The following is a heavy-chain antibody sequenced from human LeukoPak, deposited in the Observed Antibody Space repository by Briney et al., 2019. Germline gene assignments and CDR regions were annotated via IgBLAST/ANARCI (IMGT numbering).Heavy chain of an antibody. J-gene: IGHJ6*04. CDR2: INHSGST. Sequence: PSETLSLTCAVYGGSLSGYYWSWIRQPPGKGLEWIGEINHSGSTNYNPSLKSRVTISVDTSKNQFSLKLSSVTAADTAVYYCARGPGYYYGMDVWGKGTTVTVSS. V-gene: IGHV4-34*01. CDR1: GGSLSGYY. CDR3: ARGPGYYYGMDV.